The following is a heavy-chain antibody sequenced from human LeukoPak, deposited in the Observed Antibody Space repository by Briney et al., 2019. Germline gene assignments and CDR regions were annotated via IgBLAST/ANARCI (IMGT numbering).Heavy chain of an antibody. Sequence: ASVKVSCKASGYTFTGDYVHWVRQAPGQGLEWMGWINPNSGGTNYAQKIQGRVTMTRDTSISTAYMEVSRRRSDDTAVYYCARDVGGATVYGYWGQGTLVTVSS. CDR2: INPNSGGT. CDR3: ARDVGGATVYGY. D-gene: IGHD3-16*01. J-gene: IGHJ4*02. CDR1: GYTFTGDY. V-gene: IGHV1-2*02.